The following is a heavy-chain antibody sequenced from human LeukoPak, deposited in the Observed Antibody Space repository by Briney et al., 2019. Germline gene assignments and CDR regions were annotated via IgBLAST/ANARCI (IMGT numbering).Heavy chain of an antibody. CDR3: ARVGHPTDIVLVPAAHSDLGTFVH. D-gene: IGHD2-2*01. V-gene: IGHV1-2*02. CDR2: INPKSGVT. CDR1: GYTFTGYY. J-gene: IGHJ4*02. Sequence: ASVKVSCKASGYTFTGYYLHWVRQAPGQGLEWMGWINPKSGVTNYAQKFQGRVTMTRDTSISTAYMDLSRLNFDDTAVYYCARVGHPTDIVLVPAAHSDLGTFVHWGQGTLVTVSS.